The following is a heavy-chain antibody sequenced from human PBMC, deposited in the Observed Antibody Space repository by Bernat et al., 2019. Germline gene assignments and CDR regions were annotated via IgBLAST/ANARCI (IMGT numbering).Heavy chain of an antibody. V-gene: IGHV4-30-4*01. D-gene: IGHD3-22*01. CDR2: IYYSGST. CDR3: ARSPLEIVEENYFDY. Sequence: QVQLQESGPGLVKPSQTLSLTCTVSGGSISSGDYYWSWIRQPPGKGLEWIGYIYYSGSTYYNPPLKSRVTISVDTSKNQFSLKLSSVTAADTAVYYCARSPLEIVEENYFDYWGQGTLVTVSS. J-gene: IGHJ4*02. CDR1: GGSISSGDYY.